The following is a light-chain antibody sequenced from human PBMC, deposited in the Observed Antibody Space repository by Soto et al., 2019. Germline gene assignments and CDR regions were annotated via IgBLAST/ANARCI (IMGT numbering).Light chain of an antibody. J-gene: IGKJ1*01. CDR1: QSVSSSN. V-gene: IGKV3-20*01. CDR3: QQYGNSPRT. CDR2: GAS. Sequence: EIMLTQSPGTLSLSPGERATLSCRASQSVSSSNLAWYQQKPGQAPRLLIYGASSRATGIPDRFSGSGSGTDFTLTISRLEPADFAVYYCQQYGNSPRTFGQGTKVEIK.